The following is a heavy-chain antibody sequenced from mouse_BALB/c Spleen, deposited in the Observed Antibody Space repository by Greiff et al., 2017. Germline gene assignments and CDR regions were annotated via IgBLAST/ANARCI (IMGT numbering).Heavy chain of an antibody. V-gene: IGHV1-20*02. D-gene: IGHD2-1*01. Sequence: VQLQQSGPELVKPGASVKISCKASGYSFTGYFMNWVLQSHGKSLEWIGRIHPYHGDTFYNQKFKGKATLTVDKSSSTAHMELRSLASEDSAVYYCASYGNYGAFWGQGTLVTVSA. J-gene: IGHJ3*01. CDR1: GYSFTGYF. CDR2: IHPYHGDT. CDR3: ASYGNYGAF.